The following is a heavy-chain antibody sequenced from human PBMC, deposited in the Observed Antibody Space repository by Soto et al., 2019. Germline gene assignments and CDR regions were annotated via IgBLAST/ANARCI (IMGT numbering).Heavy chain of an antibody. J-gene: IGHJ4*02. D-gene: IGHD3-10*01. CDR1: GFTFNNYA. Sequence: EVQLLDSGGGLVKPGGSLRLSCAASGFTFNNYAMTWVRQAPGKGLEWVTAIRGGGDTTSYADSVKGRFTVSRDGSKNPLYLQMSTLTAADTALYYCAKGRGGSGSLTPRVDFWGQGTLVTVSS. CDR3: AKGRGGSGSLTPRVDF. V-gene: IGHV3-23*01. CDR2: IRGGGDTT.